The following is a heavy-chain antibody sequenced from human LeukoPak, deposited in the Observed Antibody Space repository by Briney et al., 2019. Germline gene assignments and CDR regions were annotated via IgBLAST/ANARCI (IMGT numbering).Heavy chain of an antibody. CDR2: INPSGGST. Sequence: GASVKVSCKASGYTFTDYYMHWVRQAPGQGLEWMGIINPSGGSTSYAQKFQGRVTMTRDMSTSAVYMELSSLRSEDTAVYYRARDGGSYYFDYWGQGTLVTVSS. D-gene: IGHD1-26*01. J-gene: IGHJ4*02. CDR1: GYTFTDYY. CDR3: ARDGGSYYFDY. V-gene: IGHV1-46*01.